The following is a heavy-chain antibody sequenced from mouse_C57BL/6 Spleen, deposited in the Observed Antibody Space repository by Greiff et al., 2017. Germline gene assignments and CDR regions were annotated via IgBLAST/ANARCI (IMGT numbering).Heavy chain of an antibody. V-gene: IGHV1-82*01. D-gene: IGHD1-1*01. CDR2: IYPGDGDT. Sequence: QVQLQQSGPELVKPGASVKISCKASGYAFSSSWLNWVKQRPGKGLEWIGRIYPGDGDTNYNGKFKGKATLTADKSSSTAYMQLSSLTSEDSAVYFCARSEYGSSANYFDYWGQGTTLTVSS. CDR3: ARSEYGSSANYFDY. CDR1: GYAFSSSW. J-gene: IGHJ2*01.